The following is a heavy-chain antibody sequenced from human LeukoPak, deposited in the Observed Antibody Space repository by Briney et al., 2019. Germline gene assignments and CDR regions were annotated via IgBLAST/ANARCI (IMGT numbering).Heavy chain of an antibody. CDR3: ARREAYCGGDCYGY. J-gene: IGHJ4*02. CDR1: GYSFTTYR. D-gene: IGHD2-21*02. Sequence: GESLRISCKGSGYSFTTYRIGWVRQMPGKGLEWMGIIYPGDSDTKYSPSFQGQVTISADKSISTAYLQWSSLKASDTAMYYCARREAYCGGDCYGYWGQGALVTVSS. V-gene: IGHV5-51*01. CDR2: IYPGDSDT.